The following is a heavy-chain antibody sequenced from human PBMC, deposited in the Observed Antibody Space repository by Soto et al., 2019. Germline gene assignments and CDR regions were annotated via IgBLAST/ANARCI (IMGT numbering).Heavy chain of an antibody. V-gene: IGHV3-7*01. CDR2: IKQDGSEK. Sequence: PLRLSWTASEFTFSSYWRSWVRKNPFKGLGLVANIKQDGSEKYYVDSVKGRFTISRDNAKNSLYLQMNRLRAEDTAVYYCARELSLYSSGWYPPNWFDPWGQGTLVTVSS. CDR3: ARELSLYSSGWYPPNWFDP. J-gene: IGHJ5*02. D-gene: IGHD6-19*01. CDR1: EFTFSSYW.